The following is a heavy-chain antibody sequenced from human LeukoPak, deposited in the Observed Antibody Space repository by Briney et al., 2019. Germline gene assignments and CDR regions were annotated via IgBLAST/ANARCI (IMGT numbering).Heavy chain of an antibody. CDR2: ISWNSGSI. D-gene: IGHD7-27*01. CDR3: ASIPGD. CDR1: GFTFDDYA. Sequence: GGSLRLSCAASGFTFDDYAMHWVRQAPGKGLEWVSGISWNSGSIGYADSVKGRFTISRDNAKNSLYLQMNSLRAEDTAVYYCASIPGDWGQGTLVTVSS. J-gene: IGHJ4*02. V-gene: IGHV3-9*01.